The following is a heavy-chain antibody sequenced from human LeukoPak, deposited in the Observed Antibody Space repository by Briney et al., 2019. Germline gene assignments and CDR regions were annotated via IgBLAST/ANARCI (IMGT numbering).Heavy chain of an antibody. J-gene: IGHJ4*02. CDR3: AREAGHGYAPV. CDR1: GGSFSDYY. Sequence: SETLSLTCAVYGGSFSDYYWSWIRQPPGKGLEWIGEINHSGSTNYNPSLKSRVTMSVDTSKNQFSLKVRSVTASDTAVYYCAREAGHGYAPVWGQGILVTVSS. D-gene: IGHD2-2*01. V-gene: IGHV4-34*01. CDR2: INHSGST.